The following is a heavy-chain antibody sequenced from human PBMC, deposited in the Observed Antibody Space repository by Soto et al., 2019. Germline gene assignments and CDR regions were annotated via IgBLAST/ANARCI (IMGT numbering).Heavy chain of an antibody. CDR2: IWYDGSNK. J-gene: IGHJ4*02. D-gene: IGHD3-22*01. CDR3: AREIYDDYDSSGFDH. Sequence: GGSLRLSCAASGFTFSSYGMHLVRQAPGKGLEWVAVIWYDGSNKYYADSVKGRFTISRDNSKNTLYLQMNSLRAEDTAVYYCAREIYDDYDSSGFDHWGQGTLVTVSS. V-gene: IGHV3-33*01. CDR1: GFTFSSYG.